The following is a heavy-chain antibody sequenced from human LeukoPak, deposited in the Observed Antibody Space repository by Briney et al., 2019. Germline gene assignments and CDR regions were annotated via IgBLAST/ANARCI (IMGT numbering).Heavy chain of an antibody. Sequence: SETLSLTCAVYGGSFSGYYWSWLRQPPGKGLEWIGEINHSGSTNYNPSLKSRFTISVETSKNQFSLKLSSVTAAATAVYYCARLAPRRAYIVYWSGGSCYTDLDYWGQGTLVTVSS. D-gene: IGHD2-15*01. CDR3: ARLAPRRAYIVYWSGGSCYTDLDY. CDR2: INHSGST. V-gene: IGHV4-34*01. J-gene: IGHJ4*02. CDR1: GGSFSGYY.